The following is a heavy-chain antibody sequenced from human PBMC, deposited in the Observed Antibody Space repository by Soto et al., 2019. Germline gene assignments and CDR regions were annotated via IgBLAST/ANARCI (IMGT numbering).Heavy chain of an antibody. D-gene: IGHD6-19*01. CDR1: GYTFTSYG. J-gene: IGHJ5*02. Sequence: GASVKVSCKASGYTFTSYGISWVRQAPGQGLEWMGWISAYNGNTNYAQKLQGRVTMTTDTSTSTAYMELRSLRSDDTAVYYCAREEQWLEINWFGPWGQGTLVTVSS. CDR3: AREEQWLEINWFGP. CDR2: ISAYNGNT. V-gene: IGHV1-18*01.